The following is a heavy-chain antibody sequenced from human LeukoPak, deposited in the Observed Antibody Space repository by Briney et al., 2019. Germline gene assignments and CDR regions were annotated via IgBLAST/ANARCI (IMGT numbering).Heavy chain of an antibody. D-gene: IGHD3-22*01. CDR3: ARDYYDSSGILDY. CDR1: GFTFYTYA. CDR2: ISGSGDNT. Sequence: GGSLRLSCAASGFTFYTYAMTWVRQAPGKGLEWVSSISGSGDNTYYADSVKGRFTVSRDNSKNTLYLRLNSLRPEDTAVYYCARDYYDSSGILDYWGQGTLVTVSS. J-gene: IGHJ4*02. V-gene: IGHV3-23*01.